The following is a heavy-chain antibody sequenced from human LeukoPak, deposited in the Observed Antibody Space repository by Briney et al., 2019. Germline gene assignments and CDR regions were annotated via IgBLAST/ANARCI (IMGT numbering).Heavy chain of an antibody. J-gene: IGHJ3*02. D-gene: IGHD4-23*01. V-gene: IGHV3-74*01. CDR1: GFTFSSYW. CDR2: INSDGSST. CDR3: ARVAYGGNVWDNAFDI. Sequence: PGGSLRLSCAASGFTFSSYWMHWVRQAPGKGLVWVSRINSDGSSTSYADSVKGRFTISRDNAKNTLYLQMNSLRAEDTAVYYCARVAYGGNVWDNAFDIWGQGTMVTVSS.